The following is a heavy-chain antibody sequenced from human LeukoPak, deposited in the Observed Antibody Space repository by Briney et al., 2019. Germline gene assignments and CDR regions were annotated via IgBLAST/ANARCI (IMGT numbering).Heavy chain of an antibody. CDR2: IYYSGST. Sequence: KPSETLSLTCTVSGGSISSSSYYWGWIRQPPGKGLEWIGSIYYSGSTYYNPSLKSRVTISVDTSKNQFSLKLSSVTAADTAVYYCARVYYDSSGYYEGIDYWGLGTLVTVSS. V-gene: IGHV4-39*01. CDR1: GGSISSSSYY. D-gene: IGHD3-22*01. J-gene: IGHJ4*02. CDR3: ARVYYDSSGYYEGIDY.